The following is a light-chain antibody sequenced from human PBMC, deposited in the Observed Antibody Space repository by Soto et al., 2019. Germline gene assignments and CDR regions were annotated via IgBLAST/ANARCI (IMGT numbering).Light chain of an antibody. Sequence: QYVLTQPASVSGSPRQSITISCTGTSSDVGGYNYVSWYQQHPGKAPKLMIYDVSNRPSGVSNRFSGSKSGNTASLTISGLQAEDEADYYCSSYTSSSTLYVFGTGTKVTVL. V-gene: IGLV2-14*01. CDR1: SSDVGGYNY. J-gene: IGLJ1*01. CDR3: SSYTSSSTLYV. CDR2: DVS.